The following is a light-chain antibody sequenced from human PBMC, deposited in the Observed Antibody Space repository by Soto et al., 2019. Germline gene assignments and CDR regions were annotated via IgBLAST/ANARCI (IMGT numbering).Light chain of an antibody. CDR1: QGISSN. Sequence: IQLTQSPSSLSASVGDRVTITCRASQGISSNLVWYQQKSGKAPKLLLSAASTLHSGIPSRFSGSGSERGFTLTIASLQPEDVASYYCQQRHSYPITFGHGKRLEIK. CDR2: AAS. CDR3: QQRHSYPIT. V-gene: IGKV1-9*01. J-gene: IGKJ5*01.